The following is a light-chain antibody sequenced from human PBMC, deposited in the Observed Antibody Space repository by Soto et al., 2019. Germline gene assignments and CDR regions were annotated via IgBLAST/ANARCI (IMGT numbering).Light chain of an antibody. CDR3: QQYGSSPLT. V-gene: IGKV3-20*01. J-gene: IGKJ4*01. CDR2: GAS. Sequence: EIVLTQSPGTLSLSPGERATLSCRASQSVSSSYLAWYQQKPGQAPRLLIYGASSRATGIPDRFSGSGSGTEFTLTISRLEPEDFAVSYCQQYGSSPLTFGGGTKVEIK. CDR1: QSVSSSY.